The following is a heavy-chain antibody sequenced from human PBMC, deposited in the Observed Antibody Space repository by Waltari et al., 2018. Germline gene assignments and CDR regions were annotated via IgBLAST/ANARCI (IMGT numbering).Heavy chain of an antibody. V-gene: IGHV3-74*03. CDR3: VLYSSELLGDC. Sequence: KLVESVGGLVQPGGSLRLSCVASGFTFSKFWMHWVRQVPGKGLVSVEHINLDGRLITYADSVKGRFTIARDNAKNTLFLQMNSLRLEDTAVYYCVLYSSELLGDCWGQGTQVTVSP. CDR2: INLDGRLI. CDR1: GFTFSKFW. J-gene: IGHJ4*02. D-gene: IGHD6-25*01.